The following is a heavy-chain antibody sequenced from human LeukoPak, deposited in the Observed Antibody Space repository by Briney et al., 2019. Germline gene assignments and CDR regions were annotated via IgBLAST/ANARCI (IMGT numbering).Heavy chain of an antibody. V-gene: IGHV3-30*02. J-gene: IGHJ4*02. CDR2: IRYDGNYK. D-gene: IGHD6-13*01. Sequence: GGSLRLSCAASGFTFSSYGMHWVRQAPGKGLEWVAFIRYDGNYKYYADSVKGRFTISRDISKNTLYLQMNSLRAEDTAVYYCARADSSWYPYFDYWGQGTLVTVSS. CDR3: ARADSSWYPYFDY. CDR1: GFTFSSYG.